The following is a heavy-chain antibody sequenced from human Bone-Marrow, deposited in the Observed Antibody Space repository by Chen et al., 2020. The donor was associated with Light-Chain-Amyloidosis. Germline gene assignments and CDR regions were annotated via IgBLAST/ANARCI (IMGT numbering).Heavy chain of an antibody. J-gene: IGHJ4*02. Sequence: QLQLQESGPGLVKPSETLSLTCTVSGGSISSSSYYWGWIRQPPGKGLEWIGSIYYSGSTYYHPALKSRVTISVDTAKNQFSLKLSSVTAADTAVYYCAKDIRYSSGWYYFDYWGQGTLVTVSS. CDR2: IYYSGST. CDR1: GGSISSSSYY. V-gene: IGHV4-39*07. D-gene: IGHD6-19*01. CDR3: AKDIRYSSGWYYFDY.